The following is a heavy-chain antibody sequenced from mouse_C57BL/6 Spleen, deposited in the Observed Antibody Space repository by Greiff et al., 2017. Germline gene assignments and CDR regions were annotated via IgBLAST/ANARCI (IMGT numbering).Heavy chain of an antibody. CDR1: GFTFSDYG. V-gene: IGHV5-17*01. Sequence: EVKLVESGGGLVKPGGSLKLSCAASGFTFSDYGMHWVRQAPEKGLEWVAYISSGSSTIYYADTVKGRFTISRDNAKNTLFLQMTSLRSEDTAMYYCARNTGVDFDYWGQGTTLTVSS. J-gene: IGHJ2*01. CDR2: ISSGSSTI. CDR3: ARNTGVDFDY. D-gene: IGHD1-1*01.